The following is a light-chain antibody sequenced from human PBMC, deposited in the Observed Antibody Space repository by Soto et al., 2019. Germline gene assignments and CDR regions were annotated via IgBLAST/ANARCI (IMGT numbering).Light chain of an antibody. Sequence: EIVSTQSPGTLSLSPGERATLSCRASQSVSSSYLAWYQQKPGQAPRLLIFDASNRATGIPARFSASGSGTDFILTITRLEPEDSAVYFCQQYTGPPTTFGQGTRLEIK. V-gene: IGKV3-20*01. J-gene: IGKJ5*01. CDR2: DAS. CDR3: QQYTGPPTT. CDR1: QSVSSSY.